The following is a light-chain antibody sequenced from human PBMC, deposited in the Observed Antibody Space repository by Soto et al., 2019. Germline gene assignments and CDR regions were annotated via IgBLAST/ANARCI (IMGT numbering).Light chain of an antibody. J-gene: IGKJ1*01. V-gene: IGKV3-20*01. CDR3: QQSGSSSWT. Sequence: EIELTQSPGSLSLSPGERATLSCRASQSVSSTHLAWYQQKPGQAPRVLMYGGSTRATGIPARFSGSGSGTDFTLTISRLEPEDFAVYFCQQSGSSSWTFGQGTKVDIK. CDR2: GGS. CDR1: QSVSSTH.